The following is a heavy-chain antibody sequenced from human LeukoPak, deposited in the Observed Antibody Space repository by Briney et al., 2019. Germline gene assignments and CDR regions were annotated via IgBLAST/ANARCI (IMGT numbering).Heavy chain of an antibody. Sequence: SVKVSCKASGGTFSSYAISWVRQDPGQGLEWMGRIIPIFGTANYAQKFQGRVTITTDESTSTAYMELSSLRSEDTAVYYCARDKFKGREGVLWFGEFPPNWFDPWGQGTLVTVSS. D-gene: IGHD3-10*01. CDR2: IIPIFGTA. CDR3: ARDKFKGREGVLWFGEFPPNWFDP. J-gene: IGHJ5*02. V-gene: IGHV1-69*05. CDR1: GGTFSSYA.